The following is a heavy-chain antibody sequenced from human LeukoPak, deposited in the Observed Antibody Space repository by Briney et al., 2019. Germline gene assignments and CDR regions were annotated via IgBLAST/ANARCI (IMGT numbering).Heavy chain of an antibody. J-gene: IGHJ4*02. V-gene: IGHV4-59*12. CDR1: GGSISNYY. Sequence: SETLSLTCTVSGGSISNYYWYWMRQPPGKGLECIGYTYSSGTTNYNPSLKSRVTMSVDTSKNQFSLKLSSVTAADTAVYYCARLGTTSGVFDSWGQGTLVTVSS. CDR2: TYSSGTT. D-gene: IGHD1-26*01. CDR3: ARLGTTSGVFDS.